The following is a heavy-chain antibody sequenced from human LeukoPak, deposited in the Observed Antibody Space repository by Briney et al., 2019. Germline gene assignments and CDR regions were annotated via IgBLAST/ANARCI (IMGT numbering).Heavy chain of an antibody. Sequence: ASVKVSCKASGYTFTGYYMHWVRQAPGQGLEWMGWINPNSGGTNYAQKFQGRVTMTRDTSISTAYMELSRLRSDDTAVYYRARALWSAKDAFDIWGQGTMVTVSS. J-gene: IGHJ3*02. CDR1: GYTFTGYY. D-gene: IGHD3-10*01. CDR2: INPNSGGT. CDR3: ARALWSAKDAFDI. V-gene: IGHV1-2*02.